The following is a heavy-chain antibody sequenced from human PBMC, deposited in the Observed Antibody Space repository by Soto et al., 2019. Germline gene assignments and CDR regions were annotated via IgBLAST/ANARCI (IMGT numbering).Heavy chain of an antibody. CDR3: ANVRYSSPMGYYYGMDV. Sequence: QAQLEQSGGEVKKPGSSVKVSCKASRVAFSKFIVTWVRQAPGLGLEWVGGIIPIFGTANYAKKFQGRVTITADESTSTSYMEVNNLRSEDTAVYYCANVRYSSPMGYYYGMDVWGQVTTGTFSS. CDR2: IIPIFGTA. V-gene: IGHV1-69*01. CDR1: RVAFSKFI. D-gene: IGHD6-19*01. J-gene: IGHJ6*02.